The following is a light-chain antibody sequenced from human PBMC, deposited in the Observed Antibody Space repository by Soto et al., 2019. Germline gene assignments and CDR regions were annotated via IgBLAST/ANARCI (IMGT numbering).Light chain of an antibody. J-gene: IGKJ5*01. Sequence: EVVLTQSPGTLSLSPGERATLSCKTSQSISTNYLAWYQHKPGQAPRLLIYAASNRITGLPDRFSGSGSGTDFTLTISRLEPEDFALYYCQQYGRTFGQGTRLEIK. V-gene: IGKV3-20*01. CDR2: AAS. CDR1: QSISTNY. CDR3: QQYGRT.